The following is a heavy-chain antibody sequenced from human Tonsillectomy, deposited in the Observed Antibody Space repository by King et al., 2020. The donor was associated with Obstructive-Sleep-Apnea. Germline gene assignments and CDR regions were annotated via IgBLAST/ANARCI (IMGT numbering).Heavy chain of an antibody. CDR1: GNTFTGYY. J-gene: IGHJ4*02. CDR2: INPNSGGT. Sequence: VQLVQSGAEVKKPGASVKVSCKASGNTFTGYYIHWVRQAPGQGLEWMGWINPNSGGTNYAQKFQGRVTMTRDTSISTVYMELSRLRSDDTAVYYCARVPVYSGYDWVDYWGKGTLVTVSS. CDR3: ARVPVYSGYDWVDY. V-gene: IGHV1-2*02. D-gene: IGHD5-12*01.